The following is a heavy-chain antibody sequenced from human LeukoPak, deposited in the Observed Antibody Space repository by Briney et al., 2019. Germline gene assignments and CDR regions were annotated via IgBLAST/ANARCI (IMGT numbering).Heavy chain of an antibody. CDR1: GYTFTSYD. CDR3: ARGRKQQLARGDY. Sequence: ASVKVSCKASGYTFTSYDINWVRQATGQGLEWMGWMNPNSGNTGYAQKFQGRVTMTRNTSISTAYMGLSSLRSEDTAAYYCARGRKQQLARGDYWGQGTLVTVSS. V-gene: IGHV1-8*01. D-gene: IGHD6-13*01. CDR2: MNPNSGNT. J-gene: IGHJ4*02.